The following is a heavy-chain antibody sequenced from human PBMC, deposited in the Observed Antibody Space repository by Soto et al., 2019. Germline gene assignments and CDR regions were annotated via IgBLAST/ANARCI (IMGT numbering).Heavy chain of an antibody. CDR1: GFTFSTYA. D-gene: IGHD6-13*01. J-gene: IGHJ6*02. CDR3: AGQYAAAGTHYYYYGMDV. Sequence: GGSLRLSCAASGFTFSTYAMHWVRQAPGKGLEWVAVIRYDGSDKYYADSVKGRFTISRDNSRNTLYLQMNSLRAEDTAVYYCAGQYAAAGTHYYYYGMDVWGQGTTVTVSS. CDR2: IRYDGSDK. V-gene: IGHV3-30*02.